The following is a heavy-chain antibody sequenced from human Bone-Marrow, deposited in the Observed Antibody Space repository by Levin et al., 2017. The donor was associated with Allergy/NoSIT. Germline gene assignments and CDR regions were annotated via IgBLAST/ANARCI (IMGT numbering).Heavy chain of an antibody. CDR1: GFTFSSYA. CDR2: ISGSGTST. J-gene: IGHJ4*02. Sequence: LSLTCAAPGFTFSSYAMSWVRQAPGKGLDWVSAISGSGTSTYYADSVKGRFTISRDNSMTTLYLQMNSLRAEDTAVYYCAKGAGWVAGAVALIWGQGTLVTVSS. CDR3: AKGAGWVAGAVALI. V-gene: IGHV3-23*01. D-gene: IGHD6-19*01.